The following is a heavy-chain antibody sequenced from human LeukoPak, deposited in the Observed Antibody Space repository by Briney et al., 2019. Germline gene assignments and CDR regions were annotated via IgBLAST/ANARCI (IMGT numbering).Heavy chain of an antibody. Sequence: GGSLRLSCVASGFSFSSYWMAWVRQAPGKGLEWVANIKYDGTHKFYADSVKGRFTISRDNAKISLFLEMNSLRADDTAVYFCASSHDSSGNDWGQGTLVAVSS. CDR3: ASSHDSSGND. CDR2: IKYDGTHK. V-gene: IGHV3-7*01. D-gene: IGHD3-22*01. CDR1: GFSFSSYW. J-gene: IGHJ4*02.